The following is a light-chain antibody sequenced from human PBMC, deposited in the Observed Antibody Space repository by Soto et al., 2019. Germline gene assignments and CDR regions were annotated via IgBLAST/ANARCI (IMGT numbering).Light chain of an antibody. CDR1: SSDVGGYNY. Sequence: ALTQPASISGSPGQSITISCTGTSSDVGGYNYVSWYQQYPGKAPKLMIYDVDNRPSGVSNRFSGSKSGKTASLTISGLQAEDEADYYCSSYTSSSTVIFGGGTKVTVL. J-gene: IGLJ2*01. V-gene: IGLV2-14*03. CDR3: SSYTSSSTVI. CDR2: DVD.